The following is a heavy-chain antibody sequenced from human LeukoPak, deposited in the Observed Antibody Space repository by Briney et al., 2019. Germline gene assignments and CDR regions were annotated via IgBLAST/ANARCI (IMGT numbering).Heavy chain of an antibody. CDR1: GYTFTDYT. J-gene: IGHJ4*02. V-gene: IGHV1-3*01. D-gene: IGHD3-22*01. CDR3: ANPRYDSSGYYYVD. Sequence: GASVKVSSKASGYTFTDYTMHWLRQAPGQRLDWMGWINGGSGYTKYSPEFQGRVTITRDTSASTAYMELSSLRSEDTAVYYCANPRYDSSGYYYVDWGQGTLVTVSS. CDR2: INGGSGYT.